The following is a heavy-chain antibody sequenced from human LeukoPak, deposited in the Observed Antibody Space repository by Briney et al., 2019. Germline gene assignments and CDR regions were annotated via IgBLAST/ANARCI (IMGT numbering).Heavy chain of an antibody. CDR1: GFTVSSNS. J-gene: IGHJ4*02. CDR2: IYSDNT. Sequence: GGTLRRSCTVSGFTVSSNSMSWVRQAPGKGLEWVSFIYSDNTHYSDSVKGRFTISRDNSKNTLYLQMNSLRAEDTAVYYCARRAGAYSHPYDYWGQGTLDTVSS. V-gene: IGHV3-53*01. CDR3: ARRAGAYSHPYDY. D-gene: IGHD4/OR15-4a*01.